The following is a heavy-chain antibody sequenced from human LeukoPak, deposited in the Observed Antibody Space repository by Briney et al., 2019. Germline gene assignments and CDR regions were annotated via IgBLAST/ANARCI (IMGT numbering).Heavy chain of an antibody. J-gene: IGHJ5*02. V-gene: IGHV1-18*01. CDR1: GYTFTSYG. D-gene: IGHD1-7*01. Sequence: ASVKVSCKASGYTFTSYGISWVRQAPGQGLEWMGWISAYNGNTNYAQKLQGRVTMTRNTSISTAYMELSSLRSEDTAVYYCARSRYNWNYRGKVNWFDPWGQGTLVTVSS. CDR2: ISAYNGNT. CDR3: ARSRYNWNYRGKVNWFDP.